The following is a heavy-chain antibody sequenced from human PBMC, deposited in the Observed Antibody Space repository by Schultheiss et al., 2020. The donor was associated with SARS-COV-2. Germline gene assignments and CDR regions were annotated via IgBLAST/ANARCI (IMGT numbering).Heavy chain of an antibody. J-gene: IGHJ5*02. CDR3: ARLMDDFWSGPKGWFDP. V-gene: IGHV3-7*01. CDR2: IKGDSSEI. Sequence: GGSLRLSCAASGFTFSDYYMSWIRQAPGKGLASVANIKGDSSEIFHVDSVRGRFTISRDNAQNSLYLQMHSLRAEDTAVYYCARLMDDFWSGPKGWFDPWGQGTLVTVSS. D-gene: IGHD3-3*01. CDR1: GFTFSDYY.